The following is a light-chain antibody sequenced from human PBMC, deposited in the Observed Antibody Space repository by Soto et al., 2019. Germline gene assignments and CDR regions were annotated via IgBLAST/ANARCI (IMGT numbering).Light chain of an antibody. V-gene: IGLV7-46*01. CDR1: TGAVTSNHH. CDR2: DTS. J-gene: IGLJ2*01. Sequence: QAVVTQEPSLTVSPGGTVTLTCGSSTGAVTSNHHPYWFQQKAGQAPRTLIYDTSNKHSWTPARFSGSLLGDKAALTLSGAKLKEEVQNYCLLSNIAARVFGGGPSSPS. CDR3: LLSNIAARV.